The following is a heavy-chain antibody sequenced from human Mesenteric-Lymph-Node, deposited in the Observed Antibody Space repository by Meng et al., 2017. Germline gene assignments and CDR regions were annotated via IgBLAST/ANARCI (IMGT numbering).Heavy chain of an antibody. CDR1: GVSFSGYD. CDR2: INHSGST. Sequence: SETLSLICAAHGVSFSGYDWSWLRQPPVKGLEWMGEINHSGSTNYKPSLKSRVTISVDTSKNQLSLKLSSVTAADTGVYYCARMSVTTGSGYYYYYGMYVWGQGTTVTVSS. CDR3: ARMSVTTGSGYYYYYGMYV. J-gene: IGHJ6*02. V-gene: IGHV4-34*01. D-gene: IGHD4-17*01.